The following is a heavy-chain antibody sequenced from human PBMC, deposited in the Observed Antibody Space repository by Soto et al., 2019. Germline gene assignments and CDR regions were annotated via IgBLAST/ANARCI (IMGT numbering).Heavy chain of an antibody. CDR1: GYRFTSYG. J-gene: IGHJ6*02. CDR2: ISAYDGNT. D-gene: IGHD3-22*01. CDR3: ARGGYYDSSGSRNYFYYCMNV. Sequence: QAQLVQSGAEVKKPGASVKVSCKASGYRFTSYGISWVRQAPGQGLEWLGWISAYDGNTKYAQILQGRVSMTTDTSTNTAYMQLRSLRSDDTAMYYCARGGYYDSSGSRNYFYYCMNVWGQGTTVTVSS. V-gene: IGHV1-18*01.